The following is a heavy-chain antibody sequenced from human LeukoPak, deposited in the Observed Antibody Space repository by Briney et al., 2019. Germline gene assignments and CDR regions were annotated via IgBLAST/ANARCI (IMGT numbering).Heavy chain of an antibody. D-gene: IGHD6-13*01. CDR1: GGSISSYY. J-gene: IGHJ6*03. Sequence: SETLSLTCTVSGGSISSYYWSWIRQPPGKGLEWIGYIYYSGSTNYNPSLKSRVTISVDTSKNQFPLKLSSVTAADTAVYYCARDVHQLGYYFHYMDVWGKGTTVTVSS. V-gene: IGHV4-59*12. CDR3: ARDVHQLGYYFHYMDV. CDR2: IYYSGST.